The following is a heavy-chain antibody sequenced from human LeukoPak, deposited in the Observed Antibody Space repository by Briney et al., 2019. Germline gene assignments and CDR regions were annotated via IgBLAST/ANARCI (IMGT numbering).Heavy chain of an antibody. D-gene: IGHD3-10*02. Sequence: GGSLRLSCAASGFTFSSYEMNWVRQAPGKGLEWVSYISSSGSTIYYADPVKGRFTISRDNAKNSLYVQMNSLRAEDTAVYYCAELGITMIGGVWGKGTTVAISS. CDR3: AELGITMIGGV. J-gene: IGHJ6*04. CDR1: GFTFSSYE. CDR2: ISSSGSTI. V-gene: IGHV3-48*03.